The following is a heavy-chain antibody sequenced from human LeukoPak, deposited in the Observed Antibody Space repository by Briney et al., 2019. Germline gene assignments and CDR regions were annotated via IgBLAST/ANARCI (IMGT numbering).Heavy chain of an antibody. J-gene: IGHJ5*02. CDR2: IYYSGDT. CDR3: ARGPNGASISKWFDP. CDR1: GDSISGYT. Sequence: PSETLSLTCTVSGDSISGYTWSWIRQPPGGGLEWIGYIYYSGDTAYNPSLKSRVTLSVDTSKNQLSLEQRTVTTADTAVYSCARGPNGASISKWFDPWGQGTLVIVSS. V-gene: IGHV4-59*01. D-gene: IGHD2-8*01.